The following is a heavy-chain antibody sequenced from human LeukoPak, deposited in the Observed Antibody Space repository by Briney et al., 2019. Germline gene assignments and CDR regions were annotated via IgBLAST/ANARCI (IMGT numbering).Heavy chain of an antibody. D-gene: IGHD2-21*02. CDR2: TIADGSTT. CDR1: GFTFSNSW. CDR3: IREIPNCGGVCLGY. V-gene: IGHV3-74*01. Sequence: GGSLRLSCAASGFTFSNSWMHWVRQAPGKGLVWVSRTIADGSTTDYADSVKGRFTVSRDNANNILYLQMNSLRAEDTAVYYCIREIPNCGGVCLGYWGQGTLVTVSS. J-gene: IGHJ4*02.